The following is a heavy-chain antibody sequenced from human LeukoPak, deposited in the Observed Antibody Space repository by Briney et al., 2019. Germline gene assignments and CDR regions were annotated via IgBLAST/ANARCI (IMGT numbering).Heavy chain of an antibody. V-gene: IGHV1-18*01. J-gene: IGHJ4*02. Sequence: ASVKVSCKASGYTFTSYGISWVRQAPGQGLEWMGWISAYNGNTNYAQKLQGRVTMTTDTSTSTAYMELRSLRSDDTAVYYCARAGYSSGWDPLLDYWGQGTLVTVSS. CDR3: ARAGYSSGWDPLLDY. CDR1: GYTFTSYG. CDR2: ISAYNGNT. D-gene: IGHD6-19*01.